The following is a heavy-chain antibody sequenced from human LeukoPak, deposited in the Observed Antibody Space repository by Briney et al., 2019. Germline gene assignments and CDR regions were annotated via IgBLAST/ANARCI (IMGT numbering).Heavy chain of an antibody. CDR3: ATQEAVALFDY. J-gene: IGHJ4*02. D-gene: IGHD6-19*01. CDR2: IYYSGST. CDR1: GGSISSSSYY. V-gene: IGHV4-39*01. Sequence: SETLSLTCTVSGGSISSSSYYWGWIRQPPGKGLEWIGSIYYSGSTYYNPSLKSRVTISVDTSKNQFSLKLSSVTAADTAVYYCATQEAVALFDYWGQGTLVTASS.